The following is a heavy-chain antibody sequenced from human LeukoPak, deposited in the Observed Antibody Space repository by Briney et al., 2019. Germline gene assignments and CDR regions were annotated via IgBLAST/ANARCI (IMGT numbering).Heavy chain of an antibody. Sequence: SETLSLTCTVSGYSISSGYYWGWIRQPPGKGLEWIGSIFHSGSTYYNPSLKSRVTMSVDTSKNQFSLKLSPVTAADTAVYYCARRYIGRGYYFDYWGQGTLVIVSS. CDR1: GYSISSGYY. CDR2: IFHSGST. D-gene: IGHD1-26*01. CDR3: ARRYIGRGYYFDY. V-gene: IGHV4-38-2*02. J-gene: IGHJ4*02.